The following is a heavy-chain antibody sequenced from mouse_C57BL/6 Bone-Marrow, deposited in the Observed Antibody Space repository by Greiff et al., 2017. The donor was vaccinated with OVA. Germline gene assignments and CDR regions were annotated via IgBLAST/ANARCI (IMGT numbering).Heavy chain of an antibody. CDR1: GFNIKDDY. Sequence: VQLQQSGAELVRPGASVKLSCTASGFNIKDDYMHWVKQRPEQGLEWIGWIDPENGDTEYASKFQGKATITADTSSNTAYLQRSSLTSEDTAVYYGTTAGLLAPYFDYWGQGTTLTVSS. V-gene: IGHV14-4*01. CDR2: IDPENGDT. D-gene: IGHD2-1*01. J-gene: IGHJ2*01. CDR3: TTAGLLAPYFDY.